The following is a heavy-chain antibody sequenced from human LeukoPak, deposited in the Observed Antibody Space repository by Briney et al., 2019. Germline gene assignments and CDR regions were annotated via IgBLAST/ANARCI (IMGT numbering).Heavy chain of an antibody. Sequence: SETLSLTRTVSGGSISSSSYYWGWIRQPPGKGLEWIGSIYYSGSTYYNPSLKSRVTISVDTSKNQFSLKPSSVTAADTAVYYCARRNFGRALAKKTAGNDYWGQGTLVTVSS. CDR3: ARRNFGRALAKKTAGNDY. V-gene: IGHV4-39*07. J-gene: IGHJ4*02. CDR1: GGSISSSSYY. D-gene: IGHD6-13*01. CDR2: IYYSGST.